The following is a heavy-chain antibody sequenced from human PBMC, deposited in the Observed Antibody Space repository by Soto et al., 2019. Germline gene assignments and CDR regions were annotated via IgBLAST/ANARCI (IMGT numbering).Heavy chain of an antibody. Sequence: PSQTLSLTCAISGDSVSSNTASWNWIRQSPSRGLEWLGRTYFRSKWYNDYAVSVKSRIIINPDTSNNQFSLQLNSVTPEDTAVYFCANGHNIGPKTGYAFDPWGQGIMVTVSS. CDR3: ANGHNIGPKTGYAFDP. D-gene: IGHD5-12*01. V-gene: IGHV6-1*01. CDR1: GDSVSSNTAS. CDR2: TYFRSKWYN. J-gene: IGHJ5*02.